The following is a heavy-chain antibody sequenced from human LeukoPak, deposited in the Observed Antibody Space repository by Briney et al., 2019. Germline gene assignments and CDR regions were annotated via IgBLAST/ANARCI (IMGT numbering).Heavy chain of an antibody. CDR2: IYYSGST. CDR3: ARIASYGGKIDY. V-gene: IGHV4-59*01. D-gene: IGHD4-23*01. Sequence: SETLSLTCTVSGGSISSYYWSWIRQPPGKGLEWIGYIYYSGSTNYNPSLKSRVTISVDTSKNQFSLKLSSVTAADTVVYYCARIASYGGKIDYWGQGTLVIVSS. CDR1: GGSISSYY. J-gene: IGHJ4*02.